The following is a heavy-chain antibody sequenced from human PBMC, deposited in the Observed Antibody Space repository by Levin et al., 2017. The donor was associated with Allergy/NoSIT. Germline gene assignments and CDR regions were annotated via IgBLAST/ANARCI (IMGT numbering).Heavy chain of an antibody. J-gene: IGHJ6*02. CDR1: GGSISSSSYY. D-gene: IGHD2-21*01. V-gene: IGHV4-39*01. Sequence: SETLSLTCTVSGGSISSSSYYWGWIRQPPGKGLEWIGSIYYSGSTYYNPSLKSRVTISVDTSKNQFSLKLSSVTAADTAVYYCARSGIDYYGMDVWGQGTTVTVSS. CDR2: IYYSGST. CDR3: ARSGIDYYGMDV.